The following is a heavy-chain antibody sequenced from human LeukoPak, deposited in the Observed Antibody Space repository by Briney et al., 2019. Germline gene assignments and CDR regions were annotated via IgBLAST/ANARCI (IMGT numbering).Heavy chain of an antibody. Sequence: GESLRLSCAASGFTFSTYNMNWVRQAPGKGLEWVSSITSTSSYIYYADSVKGRFTISRDNAKSSLYLQMNSLRAEDTAVYYCARDPGIVGATSGPPFDPWGQGTLVTVSS. CDR3: ARDPGIVGATSGPPFDP. CDR2: ITSTSSYI. CDR1: GFTFSTYN. D-gene: IGHD1-26*01. J-gene: IGHJ5*02. V-gene: IGHV3-21*01.